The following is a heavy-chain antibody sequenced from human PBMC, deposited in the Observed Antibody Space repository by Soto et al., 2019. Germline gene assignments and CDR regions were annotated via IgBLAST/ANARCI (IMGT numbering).Heavy chain of an antibody. J-gene: IGHJ6*03. CDR3: ARRNYDILTGYYYYYMDV. Sequence: PSETLSLTCTVSGGSISSYYWSWIRQPPGKGLEWIGYIYYSGSTNYNPSLKSRVTISVDTSKNQSSLKLSSVTAADTAVYYCARRNYDILTGYYYYYMDVWGKGTTVTVSS. D-gene: IGHD3-9*01. CDR2: IYYSGST. CDR1: GGSISSYY. V-gene: IGHV4-59*08.